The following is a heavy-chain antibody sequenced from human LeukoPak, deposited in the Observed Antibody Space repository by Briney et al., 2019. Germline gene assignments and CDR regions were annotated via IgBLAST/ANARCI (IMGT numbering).Heavy chain of an antibody. CDR3: ARDSSSWYLGGDNWFDP. Sequence: SETLSLTCTVSGGSISSYYWTWIRQPAGKGLEWIGRIHTSGSTNHNPSLKSRVTMSVDTSNNQFSLKLSSVTAADTAVYYCARDSSSWYLGGDNWFDPWGQGTLVTVSS. CDR1: GGSISSYY. J-gene: IGHJ5*02. D-gene: IGHD6-13*01. V-gene: IGHV4-4*07. CDR2: IHTSGST.